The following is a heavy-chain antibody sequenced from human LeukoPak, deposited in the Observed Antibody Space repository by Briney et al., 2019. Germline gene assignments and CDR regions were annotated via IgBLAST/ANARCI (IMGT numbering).Heavy chain of an antibody. V-gene: IGHV3-13*01. CDR3: ARSRSYNHFDY. J-gene: IGHJ4*02. D-gene: IGHD1-14*01. CDR1: GFTFGSYD. CDR2: IGSAGDT. Sequence: QPGGSLRLSCAASGFTFGSYDMHWVRQATGKGLEWVSAIGSAGDTYYPGSVKGRFTISRENAKNSLYLQMNSLRAGDTAVYYCARSRSYNHFDYWGQGTLVTVSS.